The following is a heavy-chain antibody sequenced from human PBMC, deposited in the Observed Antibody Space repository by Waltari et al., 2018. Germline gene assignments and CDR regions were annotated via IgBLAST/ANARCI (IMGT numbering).Heavy chain of an antibody. J-gene: IGHJ4*02. CDR3: AKDRGSSGWLPDY. D-gene: IGHD6-19*01. CDR2: IWYDGSNK. Sequence: QVQLVESGGGVVQPGRSLRLSCAASGFTFSSYGMHWVRQAPGKGLEWVAVIWYDGSNKDYADSVKGRFTISRDNSKNTLYLQMNSLRAEDTAVFYCAKDRGSSGWLPDYWGQGTLVTVSS. V-gene: IGHV3-30*18. CDR1: GFTFSSYG.